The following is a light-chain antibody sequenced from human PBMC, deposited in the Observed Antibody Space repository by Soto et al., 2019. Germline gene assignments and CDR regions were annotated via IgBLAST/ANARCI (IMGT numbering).Light chain of an antibody. J-gene: IGLJ2*01. V-gene: IGLV1-44*01. CDR3: ASWDDSLTGVV. Sequence: QLVLTQPPSASGTPGQRVSISCSGSSSNIGSYTVNWYQQLPGTAPKLVIYSDNQRPSGVPDRFSGSKSGTSASLAISGLQTEDEADYYCASWDDSLTGVVFGGGTKLTVL. CDR2: SDN. CDR1: SSNIGSYT.